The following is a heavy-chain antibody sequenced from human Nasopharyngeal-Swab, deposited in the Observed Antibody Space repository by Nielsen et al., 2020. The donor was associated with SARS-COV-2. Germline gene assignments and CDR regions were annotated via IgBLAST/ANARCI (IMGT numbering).Heavy chain of an antibody. J-gene: IGHJ6*02. D-gene: IGHD5-12*01. V-gene: IGHV1-46*01. CDR3: ARTVDIVATISWAGYYYYGMDV. CDR2: INPSGGST. Sequence: WVRQAPGQGLEWMGIINPSGGSTSYAQKFQGRVTMTRDKSTSTAYMELSSLRSEDTAVYYCARTVDIVATISWAGYYYYGMDVWGQGTTVTVSS.